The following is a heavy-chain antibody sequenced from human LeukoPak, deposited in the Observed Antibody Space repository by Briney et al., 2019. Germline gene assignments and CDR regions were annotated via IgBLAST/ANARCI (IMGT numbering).Heavy chain of an antibody. J-gene: IGHJ4*02. Sequence: PGGSLRLSCAASGFTVSSNYMSWVRQAPGKGLEWVSAISGSGGSTYYADSVKGRFTISRDNSKNTLYLQMNSLRAEDTAVYYCAKGCDSSGYYSFGVTYYFDYWGQGTLVTVSS. CDR1: GFTVSSNY. V-gene: IGHV3-23*01. CDR3: AKGCDSSGYYSFGVTYYFDY. D-gene: IGHD3-22*01. CDR2: ISGSGGST.